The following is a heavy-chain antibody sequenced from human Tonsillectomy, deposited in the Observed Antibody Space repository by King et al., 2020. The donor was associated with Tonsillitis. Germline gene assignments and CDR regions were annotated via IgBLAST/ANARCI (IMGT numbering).Heavy chain of an antibody. V-gene: IGHV1-69*01. CDR1: GGTFSSYA. CDR3: ASTRGRVYDILPGHPL. Sequence: QLVQSGAEVKKPGSSVKVSCKASGGTFSSYAISWVRQAPGQGLEWMGGIIPIFGTANYAQKFQGRVTITADESTSTAYMELSSLRSEDTAVYYCASTRGRVYDILPGHPLWGQGPLVTVPS. J-gene: IGHJ4*02. D-gene: IGHD3-9*01. CDR2: IIPIFGTA.